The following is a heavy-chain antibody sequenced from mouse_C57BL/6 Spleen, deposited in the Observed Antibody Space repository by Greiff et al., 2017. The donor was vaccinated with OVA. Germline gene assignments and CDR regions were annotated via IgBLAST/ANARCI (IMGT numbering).Heavy chain of an antibody. CDR2: INYDGSST. CDR1: GFTFSDYY. D-gene: IGHD2-3*01. V-gene: IGHV5-16*01. Sequence: EVQLVESEGGLVQPGSSMKLSCTASGFTFSDYYMAWVRQVPDKGLEWVANINYDGSSTYYLDSLKSRFIISRDNEKNILYLQMSSLKSEDTATYYCARDLYDQGYFDVWGTGTTVTVSS. J-gene: IGHJ1*03. CDR3: ARDLYDQGYFDV.